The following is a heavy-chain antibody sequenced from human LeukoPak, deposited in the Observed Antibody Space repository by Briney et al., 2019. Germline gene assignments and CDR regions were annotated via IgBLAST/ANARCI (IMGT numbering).Heavy chain of an antibody. Sequence: GGSLRLSCEASGFTFSAYAMTWVRQAPGKGLEWVGRIKSKNDGGTTDYAAPVKGRVTISRDDSKNTLYLQMNSLKTEDTAVYYCTTFPSGFDIWGQGTMVTVSS. J-gene: IGHJ3*02. CDR3: TTFPSGFDI. CDR2: IKSKNDGGTT. CDR1: GFTFSAYA. D-gene: IGHD3-3*01. V-gene: IGHV3-15*05.